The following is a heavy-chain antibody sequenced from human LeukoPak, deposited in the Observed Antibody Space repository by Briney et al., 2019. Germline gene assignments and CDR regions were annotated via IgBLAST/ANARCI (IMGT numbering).Heavy chain of an antibody. V-gene: IGHV3-23*01. D-gene: IGHD2-8*01. CDR2: ISGSSLSA. J-gene: IGHJ6*02. CDR3: AKDPCTDGVCYTYSYYGMDV. Sequence: GGSLRLSCAASGFTFSSYAMSWVRQAPGKGLEWVSVISGSSLSAYYADSVKGRFTISRDSSKNTLYLQMNSLRVEDTAVYYCAKDPCTDGVCYTYSYYGMDVWGLGTTVAVSS. CDR1: GFTFSSYA.